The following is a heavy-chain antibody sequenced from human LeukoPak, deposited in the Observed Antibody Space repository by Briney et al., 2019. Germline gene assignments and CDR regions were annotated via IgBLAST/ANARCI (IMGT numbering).Heavy chain of an antibody. Sequence: SQTLSLRCSISGDSISLNTASWNWIRQSPSRGLEWLGRTYYRSQWSNAYAVSEISRITINPDTSKNQFSLQLNSVTLEDTAVYSCARGFPGARRASQIWGQRAVVTVSS. CDR1: GDSISLNTAS. CDR3: ARGFPGARRASQI. J-gene: IGHJ3*01. V-gene: IGHV6-1*01. CDR2: TYYRSQWSN. D-gene: IGHD6-6*01.